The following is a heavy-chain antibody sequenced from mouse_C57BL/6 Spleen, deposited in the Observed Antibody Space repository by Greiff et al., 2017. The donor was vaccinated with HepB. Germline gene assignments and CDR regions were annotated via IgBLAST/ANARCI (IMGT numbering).Heavy chain of an antibody. J-gene: IGHJ4*01. Sequence: QVQLQQSGAELVRPGTSVKVSCKASGYAFTNYLIEWVKQRPGQGLEWIGVINPGSGGTNYNEKFKGKATLTADKSSSTAYMQLSSLTSEDSAVYFWARWGVLDAMDYWGQGTSVTVSS. CDR3: ARWGVLDAMDY. CDR1: GYAFTNYL. CDR2: INPGSGGT. V-gene: IGHV1-54*01. D-gene: IGHD2-14*01.